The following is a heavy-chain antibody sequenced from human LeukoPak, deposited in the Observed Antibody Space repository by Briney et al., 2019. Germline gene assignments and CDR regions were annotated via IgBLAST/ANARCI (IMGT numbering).Heavy chain of an antibody. J-gene: IGHJ4*02. Sequence: PSETLSLTCTVSGGSISSYYWSWIRQPPGKGLEWIGYIYYSGSTNYNPSLKSRVTISVDTSKNQFSLKLSSVTGADTAVYYCARTGILGFDYWGQGTLVTVSS. D-gene: IGHD3-10*01. V-gene: IGHV4-59*08. CDR1: GGSISSYY. CDR2: IYYSGST. CDR3: ARTGILGFDY.